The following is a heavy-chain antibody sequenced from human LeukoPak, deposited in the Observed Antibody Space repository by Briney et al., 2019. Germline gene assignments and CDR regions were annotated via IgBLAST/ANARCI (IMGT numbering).Heavy chain of an antibody. J-gene: IGHJ6*02. CDR3: ARTNYYDSSGYQGAGTYYYGMDV. V-gene: IGHV1-69*06. Sequence: SVKVSCKASGGTFSSYGISWVRQAPGQGLEWMGRIIPIFGTANYAQKFQGRVTITADKFTSTAYMEVSSLRSEDTAVYYCARTNYYDSSGYQGAGTYYYGMDVWGQGPRSPSP. CDR2: IIPIFGTA. D-gene: IGHD3-22*01. CDR1: GGTFSSYG.